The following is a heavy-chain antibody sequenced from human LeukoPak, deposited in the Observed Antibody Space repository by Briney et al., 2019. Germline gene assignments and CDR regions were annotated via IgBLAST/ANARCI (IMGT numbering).Heavy chain of an antibody. Sequence: SETLSLAWTVAGGSISSYYWRWNRQPPGEGLEWIGYIYYSGSTNYNPSLKSRVTISVDTSKNQFSRKLSSVTAADTAVYYCARATIFGVVINWGQGTLVTVSS. CDR3: ARATIFGVVIN. V-gene: IGHV4-59*01. J-gene: IGHJ4*02. CDR1: GGSISSYY. CDR2: IYYSGST. D-gene: IGHD3-3*01.